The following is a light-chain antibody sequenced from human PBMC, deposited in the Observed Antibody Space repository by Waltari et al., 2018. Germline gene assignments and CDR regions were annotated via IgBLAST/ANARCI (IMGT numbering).Light chain of an antibody. CDR3: HVWHPHVDPGV. CDR2: YDR. CDR1: NIGTYS. J-gene: IGLJ1*01. Sequence: SYVVTQPPSVSVAPGETATITCGGDNIGTYSVHWYQQKAGQAPVLVTFYDRDRPSGIPDRFSGSNSGNTATLTISRVEAGDEARYYCHVWHPHVDPGVFGTGTEVTVL. V-gene: IGLV3-21*04.